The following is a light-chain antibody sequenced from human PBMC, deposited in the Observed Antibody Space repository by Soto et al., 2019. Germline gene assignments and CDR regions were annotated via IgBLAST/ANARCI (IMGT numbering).Light chain of an antibody. CDR1: QSVSSN. V-gene: IGKV3-15*01. Sequence: EIVMTQSPATLSVSPGERATLSCRASQSVSSNLAWYQQKPGQAPRLLIYGASTRATGIPARFSGSGSGTDFTLTISSLQPEDFAVYYCLQDYSYPRTFGQGTKVDI. CDR3: LQDYSYPRT. J-gene: IGKJ1*01. CDR2: GAS.